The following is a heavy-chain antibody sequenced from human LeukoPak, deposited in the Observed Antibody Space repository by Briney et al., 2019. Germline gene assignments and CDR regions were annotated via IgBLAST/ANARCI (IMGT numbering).Heavy chain of an antibody. Sequence: SETLSLTCTVSGGSISGYYWSWIRQPPGEGLEWIGNIYYSGSTNYNPSLKSRVTISVDTSKNQFSLKLSSVTAADTAVYYCTRGSIAYYYMDVWGKGTTVTISS. CDR1: GGSISGYY. CDR3: TRGSIAYYYMDV. J-gene: IGHJ6*03. D-gene: IGHD3-22*01. CDR2: IYYSGST. V-gene: IGHV4-59*01.